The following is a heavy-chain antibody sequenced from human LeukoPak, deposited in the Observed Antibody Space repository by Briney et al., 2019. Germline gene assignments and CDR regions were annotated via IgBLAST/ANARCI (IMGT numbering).Heavy chain of an antibody. CDR3: ATDIVATMGGYYYNGMDV. D-gene: IGHD5-12*01. V-gene: IGHV3-30*04. J-gene: IGHJ6*04. CDR2: ISYDGSNR. Sequence: PGGSLRLSCAASGFTFSTYAMSWVRQAPGKGLEWVAVISYDGSNRYYADSVKGRFTISRDNSKNTLYLQMNSLRAEDTAVYYCATDIVATMGGYYYNGMDVWGKGTTVTVSS. CDR1: GFTFSTYA.